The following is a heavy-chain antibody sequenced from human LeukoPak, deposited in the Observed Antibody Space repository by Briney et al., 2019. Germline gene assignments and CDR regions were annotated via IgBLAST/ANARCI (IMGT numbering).Heavy chain of an antibody. J-gene: IGHJ6*02. V-gene: IGHV3-23*01. Sequence: PGGSLRLSCVASGFIFDNYAMSWVRQTPGKGLEWVSAIGGSGSDTSYTDSVKGRFTISRDNSKSTLYLQMNSLRAEDTAVYHCAKTLRDLEWLTGELDVWGQGTAVTVSS. CDR3: AKTLRDLEWLTGELDV. CDR1: GFIFDNYA. D-gene: IGHD3-3*01. CDR2: IGGSGSDT.